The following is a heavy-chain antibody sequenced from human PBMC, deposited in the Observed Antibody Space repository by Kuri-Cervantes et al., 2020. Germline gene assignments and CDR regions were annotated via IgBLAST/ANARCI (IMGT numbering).Heavy chain of an antibody. CDR1: GGSISSYY. Sequence: SETLSLTCTVSGGSISSYYWSWIRQPPGKGLEWIGYIYYSGSTNYNPSLKSRGTISVDTSKNQFSLKLSSVTAADTAVYYCARLVYYDSNGYFQARYYFDYWGQGTLVTVSS. CDR2: IYYSGST. CDR3: ARLVYYDSNGYFQARYYFDY. V-gene: IGHV4-59*08. D-gene: IGHD3-22*01. J-gene: IGHJ4*02.